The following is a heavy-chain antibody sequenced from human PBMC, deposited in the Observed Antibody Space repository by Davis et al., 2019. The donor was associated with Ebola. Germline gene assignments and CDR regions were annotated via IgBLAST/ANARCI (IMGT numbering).Heavy chain of an antibody. CDR1: GGSFNGYY. D-gene: IGHD4-11*01. Sequence: MPSETLSLTCAVYGGSFNGYYWSWIRQPPGKGLEWIGEINHSGSTNYNPSLKSRVTISVDTSKNQFSLKLSSVTAADTAVYYCARASTVTPFDYWGQGTLVTVSS. J-gene: IGHJ4*02. V-gene: IGHV4-34*01. CDR3: ARASTVTPFDY. CDR2: INHSGST.